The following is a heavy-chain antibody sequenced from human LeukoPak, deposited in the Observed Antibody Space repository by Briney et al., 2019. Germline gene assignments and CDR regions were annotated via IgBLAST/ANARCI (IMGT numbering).Heavy chain of an antibody. CDR2: IYHRGNT. CDR1: GGSFSGYY. J-gene: IGHJ4*02. CDR3: ARRPDNTGWFFDY. Sequence: PSETLSLTCAVYGGSFSGYYWSWIRQPPGKGLEWIGEIYHRGNTNYNPPLKNRVTISVDKSKNQFSLNLSSVTAADTAVYYCARRPDNTGWFFDYWGQGTLVTASS. D-gene: IGHD6-19*01. V-gene: IGHV4-34*01.